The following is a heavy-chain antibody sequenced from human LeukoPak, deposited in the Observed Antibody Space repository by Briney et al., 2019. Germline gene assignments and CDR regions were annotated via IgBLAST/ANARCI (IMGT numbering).Heavy chain of an antibody. CDR2: IKEDGSEK. V-gene: IGHV3-7*01. Sequence: GGSLRLSCAASGFTFTSYWMSWVRQAPGKGLEWVANIKEDGSEKYYVDSVKGRFTISRDNAKNSLYLQMNSLRAEDTAVYYCARDRWGYSYGGDWGQGTLVTVSS. CDR3: ARDRWGYSYGGD. CDR1: GFTFTSYW. D-gene: IGHD5-18*01. J-gene: IGHJ4*02.